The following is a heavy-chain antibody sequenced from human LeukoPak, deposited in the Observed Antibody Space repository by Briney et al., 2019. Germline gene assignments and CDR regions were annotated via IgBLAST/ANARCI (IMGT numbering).Heavy chain of an antibody. CDR1: GYTFTSYY. V-gene: IGHV1-46*01. J-gene: IGHJ2*01. D-gene: IGHD3-22*01. CDR3: ARVGYYYDSSGYYSMYFDL. CDR2: INPSGGST. Sequence: ASVKVSCKASGYTFTSYYMHWVRQAPGQGLEWMGIINPSGGSTSYAQKFQGRVTMTRDTSTSTVYMELSSLRSEDTAVYYCARVGYYYDSSGYYSMYFDLWGRGTLVTVSS.